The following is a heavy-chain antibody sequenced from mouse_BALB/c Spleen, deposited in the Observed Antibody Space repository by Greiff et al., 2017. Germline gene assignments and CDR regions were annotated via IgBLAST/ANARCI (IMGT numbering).Heavy chain of an antibody. CDR1: GYAFSSYW. CDR2: IYPGDGDT. CDR3: ARSSHYCGYAMDY. Sequence: VKLQESGAELVRPGSSVKISCKASGYAFSSYWMNWVKQRPGQGLEWIGQIYPGDGDTNYNGKFKGKATLTADKSSSTAYMQLSSLTSEDSAVYFCARSSHYCGYAMDYWGQGTSVTVSS. J-gene: IGHJ4*01. D-gene: IGHD1-2*01. V-gene: IGHV1-80*01.